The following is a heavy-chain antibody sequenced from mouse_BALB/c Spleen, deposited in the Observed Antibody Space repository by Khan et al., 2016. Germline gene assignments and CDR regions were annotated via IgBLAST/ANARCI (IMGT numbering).Heavy chain of an antibody. CDR2: INTNTGEP. D-gene: IGHD2-13*01. Sequence: QIQLVQSGPELKKPGETVKISCKASEYTFTNYGMNWVKQAPGKGLKWMGWINTNTGEPTYAAEFKGRFAFSLEASASTAYLQINNLINEDSATYFCARTGDYPYYAMDYWGQGTSVTVSS. CDR3: ARTGDYPYYAMDY. J-gene: IGHJ4*01. V-gene: IGHV9-3*02. CDR1: EYTFTNYG.